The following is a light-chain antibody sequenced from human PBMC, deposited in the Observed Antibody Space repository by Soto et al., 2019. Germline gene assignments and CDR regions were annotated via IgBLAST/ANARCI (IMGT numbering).Light chain of an antibody. V-gene: IGKV3-20*01. CDR1: QSVSSSY. CDR3: QQYGSSPST. J-gene: IGKJ2*01. CDR2: GAS. Sequence: EIVLTQSPGTLSLSPGERATLSCRASQSVSSSYLAWYQQKPGQAPRLLIYGASSRATGTPDRFSGSGSGTDFTLTISRLEPEDVAVYYCQQYGSSPSTFGQGTKLEIK.